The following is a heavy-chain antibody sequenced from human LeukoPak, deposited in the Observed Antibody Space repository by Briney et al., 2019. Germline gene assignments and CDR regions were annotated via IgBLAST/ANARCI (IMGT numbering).Heavy chain of an antibody. CDR1: AYSFTSHW. Sequence: GESLKISCKGSAYSFTSHWIGWVRQMPGKGLEWMGIIYPGDSDTRYSPSFQGQVTISAAKSISTPYLQWRSLKAPDTATYYCARQEDRYSGYAHFDSWGQGTLVTVSS. D-gene: IGHD5-12*01. V-gene: IGHV5-51*01. J-gene: IGHJ5*01. CDR2: IYPGDSDT. CDR3: ARQEDRYSGYAHFDS.